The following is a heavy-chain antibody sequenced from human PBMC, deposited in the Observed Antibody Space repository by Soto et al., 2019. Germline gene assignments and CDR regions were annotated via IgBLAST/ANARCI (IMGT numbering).Heavy chain of an antibody. D-gene: IGHD2-15*01. CDR3: ARDPCSGGSCYPYNWFDP. V-gene: IGHV3-20*04. Sequence: EVQLVESGGGVVRPGGSLRLSCAASGFTFDDYGMSWVRQAPGKGLEWVSGINWHGGSTGYADSVKGRFTISRDNAKNSLYLQMNSLRADDTALYYCARDPCSGGSCYPYNWFDPWGQGTLVTVSS. CDR1: GFTFDDYG. CDR2: INWHGGST. J-gene: IGHJ5*02.